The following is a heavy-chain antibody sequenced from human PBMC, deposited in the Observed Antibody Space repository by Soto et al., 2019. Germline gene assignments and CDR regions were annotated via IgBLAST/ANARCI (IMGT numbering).Heavy chain of an antibody. CDR3: AREWFPSGIAVAAPPADYYGMDV. J-gene: IGHJ6*02. CDR1: GYTFTSYG. CDR2: ISAYNGNT. V-gene: IGHV1-18*01. Sequence: ASVKGSCKASGYTFTSYGISWVRQAPGQGLEWMGWISAYNGNTNYAQKLQGRVTMTTDTSTSTAYMELRSLRSDDTAVYYCAREWFPSGIAVAAPPADYYGMDVWGQGTTVTVSS. D-gene: IGHD6-19*01.